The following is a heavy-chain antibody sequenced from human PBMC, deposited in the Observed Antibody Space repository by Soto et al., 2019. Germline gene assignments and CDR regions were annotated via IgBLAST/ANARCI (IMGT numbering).Heavy chain of an antibody. J-gene: IGHJ4*02. Sequence: PSETLSLTCTVSGGPISSGDCFWSWIRQHPGKGLEWIGYIYYSGSTYYNPSLKSRVTISLDTSKNQFSLKLSSVTAADTAVYYCAGDSSGYGRFDYWGQGTLVTVSS. CDR3: AGDSSGYGRFDY. CDR1: GGPISSGDCF. V-gene: IGHV4-31*03. D-gene: IGHD3-22*01. CDR2: IYYSGST.